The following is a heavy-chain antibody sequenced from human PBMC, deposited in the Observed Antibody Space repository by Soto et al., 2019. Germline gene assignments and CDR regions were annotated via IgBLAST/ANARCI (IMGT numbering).Heavy chain of an antibody. D-gene: IGHD3-3*01. J-gene: IGHJ6*03. V-gene: IGHV3-48*01. CDR1: GFTFSSYS. Sequence: GGSLRLSCAASGFTFSSYSMNWVRQAPGKGLEWVSFISSSGTTIYYADSVKGRFTISRDNAKNSLYLQMNSLRAEDTAVYYCARIGFYDFWSGYESPMDVWGKGTTVTVSS. CDR2: ISSSGTTI. CDR3: ARIGFYDFWSGYESPMDV.